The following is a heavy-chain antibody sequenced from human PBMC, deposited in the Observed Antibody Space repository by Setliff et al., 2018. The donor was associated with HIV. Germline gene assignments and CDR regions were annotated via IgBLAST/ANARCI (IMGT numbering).Heavy chain of an antibody. D-gene: IGHD4-17*01. CDR1: GASITSHY. CDR3: AKGAGFYGDYTFDY. Sequence: TLSLTCTVSGASITSHYWSWIRQSPGRELEWIGYIYSTGSTNYNPSLQSRVSISMDASKNKFSLKVTSVTSADTAVYYCAKGAGFYGDYTFDYWSQGNLVTVSS. V-gene: IGHV4-59*11. J-gene: IGHJ4*02. CDR2: IYSTGST.